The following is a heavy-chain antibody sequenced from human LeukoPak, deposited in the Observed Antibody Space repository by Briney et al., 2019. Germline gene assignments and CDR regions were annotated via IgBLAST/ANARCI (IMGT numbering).Heavy chain of an antibody. CDR1: GFTLSSYE. V-gene: IGHV3-23*01. D-gene: IGHD1-14*01. CDR2: IEYSGGSA. CDR3: ARAQSAGLDV. J-gene: IGHJ6*04. Sequence: PGGSLRLSCTVSGFTLSSYEMSWIRQAPGKGLEWVSSIEYSGGSAYYADSVKGRFTISRDNAKNSLYLQMNSLRVDDTAVYYCARAQSAGLDVWGTGTTVTVSS.